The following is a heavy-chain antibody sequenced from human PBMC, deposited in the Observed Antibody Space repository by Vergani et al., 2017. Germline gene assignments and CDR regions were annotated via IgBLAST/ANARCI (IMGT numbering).Heavy chain of an antibody. CDR1: GGSFSGYY. Sequence: QVQLQQWGAGLLKPSETLSLTCAVYGGSFSGYYWSWIRQPPGKGLEWIGEINHSGSTNYNPSLKSRVTISVDTAKSQFSLKLSSVTAADTTVYYCARGLKERGWYGGSGENWFDPWGQGTLVTVSS. J-gene: IGHJ5*02. CDR2: INHSGST. V-gene: IGHV4-34*01. CDR3: ARGLKERGWYGGSGENWFDP. D-gene: IGHD6-19*01.